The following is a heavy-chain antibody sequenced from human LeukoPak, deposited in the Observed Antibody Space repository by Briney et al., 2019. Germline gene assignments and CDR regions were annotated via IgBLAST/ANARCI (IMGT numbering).Heavy chain of an antibody. CDR3: ARVGRGYCSGGSCYSPWFDP. V-gene: IGHV4-34*01. CDR2: INHSGST. Sequence: SETLSLTCAVYGGSFSGYYWSWIRQPPGKGLEWIGEINHSGSTYYNPSLKSRVTISVDRSKNQFSLKLSSVTAADTAVYYCARVGRGYCSGGSCYSPWFDPWGQGTLVTVSS. CDR1: GGSFSGYY. J-gene: IGHJ5*02. D-gene: IGHD2-15*01.